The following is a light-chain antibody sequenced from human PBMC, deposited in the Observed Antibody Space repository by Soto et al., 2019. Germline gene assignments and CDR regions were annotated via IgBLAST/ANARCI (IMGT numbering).Light chain of an antibody. J-gene: IGLJ1*01. CDR2: GNS. V-gene: IGLV1-40*01. Sequence: QSVLTQPPSVSGAPGQRVTISCTGSSYNIGAGYDVHWYQQLPGTAPKLLIYGNSNRHSGVPDRFSGSKSGTSASLAITGLLAEDEADYYCQSFDSCLSGYVFGTGTKLTVL. CDR1: SYNIGAGYD. CDR3: QSFDSCLSGYV.